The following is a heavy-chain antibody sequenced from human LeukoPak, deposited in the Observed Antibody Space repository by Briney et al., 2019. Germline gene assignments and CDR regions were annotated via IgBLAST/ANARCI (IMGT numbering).Heavy chain of an antibody. CDR1: GGTFSSYA. D-gene: IGHD3-9*01. J-gene: IGHJ6*02. CDR2: IIPILGIA. CDR3: AGAAYYDILTGSPSYGMDV. V-gene: IGHV1-69*04. Sequence: GSSVKVSCKASGGTFSSYAISWVRQAPGQGLEWMGRIIPILGIANYAQKFQGRVTITADKSTSTAYMELSSLRSEDTAVYYCAGAAYYDILTGSPSYGMDVWGQGTTVTVSS.